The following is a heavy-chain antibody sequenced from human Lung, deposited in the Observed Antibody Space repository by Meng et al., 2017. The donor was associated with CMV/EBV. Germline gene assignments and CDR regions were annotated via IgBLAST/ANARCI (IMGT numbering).Heavy chain of an antibody. CDR1: GFTFSSYA. Sequence: GGSXRLXXAASGFTFSSYAMHWVRQAPGKGLEWVAVISYDGSNKYYADSVKGRFTISRDNSKNTLYLQMNSLRAEDTAVYYCARWGVDTAMADYYYGMDVWGQGTXVTVSS. CDR3: ARWGVDTAMADYYYGMDV. V-gene: IGHV3-30*04. CDR2: ISYDGSNK. J-gene: IGHJ6*02. D-gene: IGHD5-18*01.